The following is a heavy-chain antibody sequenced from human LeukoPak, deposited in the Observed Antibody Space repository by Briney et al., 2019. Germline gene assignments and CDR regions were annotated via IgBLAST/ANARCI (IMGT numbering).Heavy chain of an antibody. J-gene: IGHJ3*02. CDR3: AREFGGSYQGAFDI. CDR2: ISSSGSTI. CDR1: GFTFSSYS. Sequence: GGSLRLSCAASGFTFSSYSMNWVRQAPGKGLEWVSYISSSGSTIYYADSVKGRFTISRDNAKNSLYLQMNSLRAEDTAVYYCAREFGGSYQGAFDIWGQGTMVTVSS. V-gene: IGHV3-48*04. D-gene: IGHD1-26*01.